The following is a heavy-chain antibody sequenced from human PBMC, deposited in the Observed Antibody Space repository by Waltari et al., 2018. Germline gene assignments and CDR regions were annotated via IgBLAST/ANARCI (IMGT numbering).Heavy chain of an antibody. V-gene: IGHV4-39*01. CDR3: ATYIGASLGTAAFDV. J-gene: IGHJ3*01. CDR2: ISYNGAT. Sequence: QLQLQESGPGLGKPSETLSLTCSVSVVSITTNRHYWVWIRQPPGQGLEWIGTISYNGATYSSPSLRSRVTIFRDTSKNQLSLKLGSVTAADTAFYYCATYIGASLGTAAFDVWGQGTMVTVSS. D-gene: IGHD5-12*01. CDR1: VVSITTNRHY.